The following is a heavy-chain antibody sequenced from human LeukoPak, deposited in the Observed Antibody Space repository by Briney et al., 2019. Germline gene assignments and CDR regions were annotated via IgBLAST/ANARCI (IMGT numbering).Heavy chain of an antibody. J-gene: IGHJ3*02. V-gene: IGHV3-53*01. CDR3: ARGLRDAFDI. D-gene: IGHD3-10*01. CDR1: GFTFSSNY. Sequence: GGSLRLSCAASGFTFSSNYMSWVRQAPGKGLEWVSVIYSGGSTYYSDSVRGRFTISRDNSKNTLYLQMNSLRAEDTAVYYCARGLRDAFDIWGQGTMVTVSS. CDR2: IYSGGST.